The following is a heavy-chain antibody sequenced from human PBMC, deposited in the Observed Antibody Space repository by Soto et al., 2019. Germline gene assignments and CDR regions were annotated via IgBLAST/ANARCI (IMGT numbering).Heavy chain of an antibody. D-gene: IGHD5-12*01. CDR2: INSYGSDT. CDR1: GFTFINYW. Sequence: GGSLRLSCAASGFTFINYWMHWVRQAPGKGLEWVARINSYGSDTRYADSVKGRFTISRDNAKNTVYLQMNSLRAEDTAVYYCARDKSGPADYWGQGTLVTVSS. CDR3: ARDKSGPADY. J-gene: IGHJ4*02. V-gene: IGHV3-74*01.